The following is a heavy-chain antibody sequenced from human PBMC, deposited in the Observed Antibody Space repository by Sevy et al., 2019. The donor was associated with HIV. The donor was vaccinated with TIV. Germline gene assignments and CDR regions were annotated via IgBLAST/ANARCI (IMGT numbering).Heavy chain of an antibody. Sequence: SETLSLTCTVSGDSINTYYWSWIRQTPGKGLEWIAYVSHSETSNYNPSLKSRVTISLDTPRRQVSLKVSSVTVADTAVYYCARLRWDVAVVPNSTPGSYFDSWGQGTLVTVSS. CDR1: GDSINTYY. CDR2: VSHSETS. CDR3: ARLRWDVAVVPNSTPGSYFDS. D-gene: IGHD2-2*01. V-gene: IGHV4-59*08. J-gene: IGHJ4*02.